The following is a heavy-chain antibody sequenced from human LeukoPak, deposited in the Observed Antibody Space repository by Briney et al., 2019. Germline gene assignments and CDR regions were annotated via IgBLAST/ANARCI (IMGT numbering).Heavy chain of an antibody. D-gene: IGHD3-10*01. Sequence: GGSLRLSCAASGFTFSSYAMSWVRQAPGKGLEWVSTMTGSGGSTYYADSVKGRFTISRDNSKNTLYLQMNSLRAEDTAVYYCARVVPPTDYGSGSYFWDPYYFDYWGQGTLVTVSS. CDR3: ARVVPPTDYGSGSYFWDPYYFDY. CDR1: GFTFSSYA. V-gene: IGHV3-23*01. CDR2: MTGSGGST. J-gene: IGHJ4*02.